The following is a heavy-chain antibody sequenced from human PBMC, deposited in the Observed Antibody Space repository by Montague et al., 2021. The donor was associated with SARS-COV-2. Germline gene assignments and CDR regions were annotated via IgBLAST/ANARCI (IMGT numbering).Heavy chain of an antibody. D-gene: IGHD6-19*01. V-gene: IGHV4-59*08. CDR2: VYYNGDT. J-gene: IGHJ3*01. Sequence: SETLSLTCTVYGGSTAREHWNWIRQYPGERPEWIGYVYYNGDTKYNPSLQSRVTISIDTSENQFSLRLNSVTAADTAVYFCARGWAFDPWGQGRLVTVSS. CDR1: GGSTAREH. CDR3: ARGWAFDP.